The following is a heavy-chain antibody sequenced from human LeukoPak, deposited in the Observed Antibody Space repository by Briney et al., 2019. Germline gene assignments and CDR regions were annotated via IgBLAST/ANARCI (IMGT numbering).Heavy chain of an antibody. CDR2: IYYSGST. V-gene: IGHV4-30-4*01. J-gene: IGHJ4*02. D-gene: IGHD3-9*01. CDR1: GGSISSGDYY. Sequence: SETLSLTCTVSGGSISSGDYYWSWIRQPPGKGLEWIGYIYYSGSTYYNPSLKSRVTISVDTSKNQFSLKLSSVTAADTAVYYCARGGEGYALLTGLTYFDYWGQGTLVTVSS. CDR3: ARGGEGYALLTGLTYFDY.